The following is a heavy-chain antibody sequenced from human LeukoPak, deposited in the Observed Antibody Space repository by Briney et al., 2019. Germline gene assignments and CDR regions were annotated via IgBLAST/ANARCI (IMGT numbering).Heavy chain of an antibody. J-gene: IGHJ5*02. CDR3: ARSSRSSGANWFDP. D-gene: IGHD6-6*01. CDR2: ISSDGSST. V-gene: IGHV3-64*01. Sequence: GGSLRLSCAASEFTFSLYAMHWVRQAPGKGLEYVSAISSDGSSTYYENSVKGRFTISRDNSKNTLYLQMGSLRTEDTAVYYCARSSRSSGANWFDPGAREPWSPSPQ. CDR1: EFTFSLYA.